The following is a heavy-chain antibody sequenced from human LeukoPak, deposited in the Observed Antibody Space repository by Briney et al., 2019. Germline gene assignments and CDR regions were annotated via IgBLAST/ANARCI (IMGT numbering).Heavy chain of an antibody. Sequence: GGSLRLSCKAPGFTFKYAWMRWLRQAPGKGLEWGGRIKSKTDVGKTDYAARVRGRFTISIDDSKNAVYLQMDSLKSEDTAVYYCITDEYNWSFSSGFDNCGQGTMVTVSS. J-gene: IGHJ3*02. CDR3: ITDEYNWSFSSGFDN. CDR2: IKSKTDVGKT. CDR1: GFTFKYAW. D-gene: IGHD1-26*01. V-gene: IGHV3-15*01.